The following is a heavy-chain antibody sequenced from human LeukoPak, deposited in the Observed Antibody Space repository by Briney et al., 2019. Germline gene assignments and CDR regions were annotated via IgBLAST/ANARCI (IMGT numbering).Heavy chain of an antibody. CDR3: ARGRTYGDYYYYYYYMDV. CDR2: ISWNSGTI. J-gene: IGHJ6*03. V-gene: IGHV3-9*01. Sequence: GGSLRLSCAASGFTFDDYAMHWVRQAPGEGLEWVSGISWNSGTIYYADSVKGRFTISRDNAKNSLYLQMNSLRAEDTAVYYCARGRTYGDYYYYYYYMDVWGKGTTVTVSS. D-gene: IGHD4-17*01. CDR1: GFTFDDYA.